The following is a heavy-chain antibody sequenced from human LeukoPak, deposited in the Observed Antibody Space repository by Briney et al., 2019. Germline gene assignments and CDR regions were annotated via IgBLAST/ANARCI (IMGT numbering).Heavy chain of an antibody. CDR3: AKDILKRSYGYMKIFTDY. CDR1: GFTFSSYG. Sequence: GGSLRLSCAASGFTFSSYGMHWVRQAPGKGLEWVAFIRYDGSNKYYADSVKGRFTISRDNSKNTLYLQMNSLRAEDTAVYYCAKDILKRSYGYMKIFTDYWGQGTLVTVSS. CDR2: IRYDGSNK. V-gene: IGHV3-30*02. D-gene: IGHD5-18*01. J-gene: IGHJ4*02.